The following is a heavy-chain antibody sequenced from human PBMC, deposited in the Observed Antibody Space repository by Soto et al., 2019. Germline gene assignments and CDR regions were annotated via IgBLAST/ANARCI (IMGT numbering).Heavy chain of an antibody. CDR2: INPSGGST. J-gene: IGHJ3*02. Sequence: QVQMVQSGAEVKKPGASVKVSCKASGYTFTSYYMHWVRQAPGQGLEWMGIINPSGGSTSYAQKFQGRVTMTRDTSTSKVYMELSSLGSDDTAVYYGARDGQWLASGAFDIWGKGTMVTVSS. V-gene: IGHV1-46*03. CDR3: ARDGQWLASGAFDI. CDR1: GYTFTSYY. D-gene: IGHD6-19*01.